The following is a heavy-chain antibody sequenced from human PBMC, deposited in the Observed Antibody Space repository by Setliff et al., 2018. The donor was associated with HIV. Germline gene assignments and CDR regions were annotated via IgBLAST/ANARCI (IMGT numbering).Heavy chain of an antibody. Sequence: SETLSLTCAVSGGSINGSNWWSWVRQPPGKGLEWIGEIYHSGSTNYNPSLKSRVTISVDKSNNQFSLKMNYVTAADADLYYCATVTMVRLIGVYQMDVWGKGTPVTVSS. D-gene: IGHD3-10*01. CDR2: IYHSGST. J-gene: IGHJ6*03. CDR3: ATVTMVRLIGVYQMDV. CDR1: GGSINGSNW. V-gene: IGHV4-4*02.